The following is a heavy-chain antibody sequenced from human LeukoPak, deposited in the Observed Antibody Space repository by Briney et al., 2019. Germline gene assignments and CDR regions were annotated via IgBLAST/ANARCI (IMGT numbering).Heavy chain of an antibody. J-gene: IGHJ4*02. CDR2: ISGSGGST. Sequence: PGGSLRLSCAASGFTFSNYAMSWVRQAPVKGLEWVSTISGSGGSTYYADSVKGRFTISRDNSKNTLYLQMNSLRAEDTAVYYCAKDWGDYDSSAYRNWGQGTLVTVSS. V-gene: IGHV3-23*01. CDR3: AKDWGDYDSSAYRN. D-gene: IGHD3-22*01. CDR1: GFTFSNYA.